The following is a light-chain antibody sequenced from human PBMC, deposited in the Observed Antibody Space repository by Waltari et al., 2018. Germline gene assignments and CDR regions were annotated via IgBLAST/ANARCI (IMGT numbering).Light chain of an antibody. CDR1: QDISNY. CDR2: DAS. Sequence: LQMTRSPSLLSGSVGDRVTITCQASQDISNYLDWYQQKTGKAPKLLLYDASNLETGVPSRFSGSGSGTDFTFPISSLQPEDIATYYCQQYDNLPGLTFGGGTKVEIK. V-gene: IGKV1-33*01. J-gene: IGKJ4*01. CDR3: QQYDNLPGLT.